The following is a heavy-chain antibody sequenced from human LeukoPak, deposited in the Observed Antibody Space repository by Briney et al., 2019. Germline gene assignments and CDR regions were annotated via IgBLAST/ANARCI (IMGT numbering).Heavy chain of an antibody. CDR2: IHHSGSI. J-gene: IGHJ4*02. D-gene: IGHD4-17*01. CDR1: GVSISSNLW. Sequence: PSGTLSLTCAVSGVSISSNLWWTWVRQPPGKGLEWIAEIHHSGSINYNPSLKSRVTISVDKAKNQFSLNLSSVTAADTAVYYCARTYGDYRFDYWGQGTLVTVSS. CDR3: ARTYGDYRFDY. V-gene: IGHV4-4*02.